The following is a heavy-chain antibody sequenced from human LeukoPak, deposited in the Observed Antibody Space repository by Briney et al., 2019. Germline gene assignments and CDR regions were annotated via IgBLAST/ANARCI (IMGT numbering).Heavy chain of an antibody. Sequence: GESLKISCKGSGYSFTSYWIGWVRQTPGKGVVWMVFIYPGDSDTSYSPSFQGQVNISAENVINSAYLQRSSLKASDTAMYYCARSPGEGDDYWGQGNLVTVSS. CDR1: GYSFTSYW. V-gene: IGHV5-51*01. CDR2: IYPGDSDT. CDR3: ARSPGEGDDY. J-gene: IGHJ4*02. D-gene: IGHD3-16*01.